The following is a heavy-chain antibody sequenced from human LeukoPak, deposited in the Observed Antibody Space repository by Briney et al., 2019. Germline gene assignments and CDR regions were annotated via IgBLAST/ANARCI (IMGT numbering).Heavy chain of an antibody. V-gene: IGHV3-23*01. Sequence: GGSLRLACAASGFRFSSYAMSWVRQAPGKGLEWVSAISGSGVSTYYADSVKGRFTVSRDNSKNTLYLQMSSLRAEDTAVYYCAKDEGNWNYNLASQTYDWGQGTLVTVSS. D-gene: IGHD1-7*01. CDR3: AKDEGNWNYNLASQTYD. J-gene: IGHJ4*02. CDR1: GFRFSSYA. CDR2: ISGSGVST.